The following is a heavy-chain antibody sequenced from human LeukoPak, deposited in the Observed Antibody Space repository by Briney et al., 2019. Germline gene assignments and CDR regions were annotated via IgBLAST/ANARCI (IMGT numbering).Heavy chain of an antibody. Sequence: GGSLRLSCAASGFTFSTYSMNWVRQAPGKGLEWVSYISSSTIYYADSVKGRFTISRDNAKNSLYLQMNGLRDEDTAVYYCARERGNSNFDYWGQGTLVTVSS. J-gene: IGHJ4*02. CDR2: ISSSTI. CDR1: GFTFSTYS. D-gene: IGHD4-23*01. CDR3: ARERGNSNFDY. V-gene: IGHV3-48*02.